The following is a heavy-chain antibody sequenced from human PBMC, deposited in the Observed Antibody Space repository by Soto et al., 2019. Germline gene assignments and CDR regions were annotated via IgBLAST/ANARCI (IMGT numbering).Heavy chain of an antibody. CDR1: GFTFSSYG. Sequence: QVQLLESGGGVVQPERSLRLSCAASGFTFSSYGMHWVRQAPGKGLEWVAAISGDGRDTYYGDSVKGRFTISRDNSRNTLYVQMNSLRVEDTAVYYCVQGMAVARQWLGYWGQGTLVTVSS. CDR2: ISGDGRDT. CDR3: VQGMAVARQWLGY. V-gene: IGHV3-30*18. D-gene: IGHD6-19*01. J-gene: IGHJ4*02.